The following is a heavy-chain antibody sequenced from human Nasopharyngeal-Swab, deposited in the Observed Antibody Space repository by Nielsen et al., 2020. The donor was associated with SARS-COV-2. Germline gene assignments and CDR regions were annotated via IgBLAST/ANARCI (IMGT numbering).Heavy chain of an antibody. J-gene: IGHJ4*02. V-gene: IGHV3-74*01. CDR2: ITPDGSSP. Sequence: GESLKISCAASGFTVSNTYMTWVRQAPGKGLVWVSRITPDGSSPSYADSVQGRFTISRDNAKNTLYLQLNSLRAEDTAVYYCARDKDWNGLDSWGQGTLVTVSS. CDR3: ARDKDWNGLDS. CDR1: GFTVSNTY. D-gene: IGHD1-1*01.